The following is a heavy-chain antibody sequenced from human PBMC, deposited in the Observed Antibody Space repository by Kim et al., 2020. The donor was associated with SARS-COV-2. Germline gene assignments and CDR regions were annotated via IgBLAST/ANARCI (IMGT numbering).Heavy chain of an antibody. J-gene: IGHJ6*03. CDR3: ASCDSRYSSSWWGNMDV. Sequence: GGSLRLSCAASGFTFSSYGMHWVRQAPGKGLEWVAVIWYDGSNKYYADSVKGRFTISRDNSKNTLYLQMNSLRAEDTAVYYCASCDSRYSSSWWGNMDVWGKGTTVTVSS. D-gene: IGHD6-13*01. CDR2: IWYDGSNK. CDR1: GFTFSSYG. V-gene: IGHV3-33*01.